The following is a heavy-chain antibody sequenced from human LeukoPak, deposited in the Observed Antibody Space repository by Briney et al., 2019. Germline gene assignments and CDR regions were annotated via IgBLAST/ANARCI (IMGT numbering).Heavy chain of an antibody. D-gene: IGHD3-22*01. CDR3: AKDRVAGYYYDSSGYLDD. CDR2: IWYDGSNK. CDR1: GFTFSSYG. J-gene: IGHJ4*02. Sequence: GGSLRLSCAASGFTFSSYGMHWVRQAPGKGLEWVAVIWYDGSNKYYADSVKGRFTISRDNSKNTLYLQMNSLRAEDTAVYYCAKDRVAGYYYDSSGYLDDWGQGTLVTVSS. V-gene: IGHV3-33*06.